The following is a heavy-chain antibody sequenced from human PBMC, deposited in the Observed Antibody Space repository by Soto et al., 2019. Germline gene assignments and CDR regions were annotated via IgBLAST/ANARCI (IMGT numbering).Heavy chain of an antibody. CDR1: GYTFTSYA. J-gene: IGHJ4*02. D-gene: IGHD1-26*01. CDR2: INAGNGNT. V-gene: IGHV1-3*01. CDR3: ARGLGLYSFDY. Sequence: QVQLVQSGAEVKKPGASVKVSCKASGYTFTSYAMHWVRQAPGQRLEWMGWINAGNGNTKYSQQSQGRVTITRDTAASTAYMELSSLRSEDTAVYYCARGLGLYSFDYWGQGTLVTVSS.